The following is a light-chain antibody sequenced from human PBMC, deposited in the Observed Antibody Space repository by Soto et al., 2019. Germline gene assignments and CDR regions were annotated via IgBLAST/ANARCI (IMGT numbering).Light chain of an antibody. Sequence: IQLTQSPSSLSASVGDRVTITCRASQGISSYLAWYQQKPGKAPKLLIYAASTLQSGVPSRFSGSGSGTEFTLTISILQPEDFATYYCQQLNSYPPTFCGGTKLEIK. J-gene: IGKJ4*01. CDR2: AAS. CDR1: QGISSY. CDR3: QQLNSYPPT. V-gene: IGKV1-9*01.